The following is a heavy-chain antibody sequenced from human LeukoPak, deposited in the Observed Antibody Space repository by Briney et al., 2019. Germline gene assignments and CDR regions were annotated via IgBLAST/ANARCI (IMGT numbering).Heavy chain of an antibody. V-gene: IGHV3-21*01. D-gene: IGHD3-22*01. J-gene: IGHJ4*02. Sequence: GGSLRLSCAASGFTFSSYSMNWVRQAPGKGLEGVSSISSSSSYIYYADSVKGRFTISRDNAKNSLYLQMNSLRAEDTAAYYCARDLGYDSSGYYESPFDYWGQGTLVTVSS. CDR1: GFTFSSYS. CDR3: ARDLGYDSSGYYESPFDY. CDR2: ISSSSSYI.